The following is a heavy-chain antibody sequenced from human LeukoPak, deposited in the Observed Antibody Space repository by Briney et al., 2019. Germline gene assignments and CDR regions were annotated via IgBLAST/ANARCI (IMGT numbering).Heavy chain of an antibody. J-gene: IGHJ4*02. V-gene: IGHV3-23*01. CDR3: AKDLRRAMAQFDY. D-gene: IGHD5-18*01. CDR2: IRGSGGGT. CDR1: GFTFSSYA. Sequence: GGSLRLSCAASGFTFSSYAMSWVRQTPGKGLEWVSAIRGSGGGTYYADSVKGRFTISRDNSKNTLYLQMNSLRAEDTAVYYCAKDLRRAMAQFDYWGQGTLVTVSS.